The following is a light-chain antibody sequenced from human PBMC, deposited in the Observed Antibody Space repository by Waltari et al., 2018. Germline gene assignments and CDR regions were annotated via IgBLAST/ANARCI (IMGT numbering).Light chain of an antibody. Sequence: EIVLTQPPRTLPLPPGERATLPSRASQSLSNNYLAGYKHKLGQAPRLLISGASSRATGISDRFSGSGSGTDFTLTISRLEPEDFAVYYCQQYGSSPLTFGGGTKVEIK. CDR1: QSLSNNY. J-gene: IGKJ4*01. V-gene: IGKV3-20*01. CDR2: GAS. CDR3: QQYGSSPLT.